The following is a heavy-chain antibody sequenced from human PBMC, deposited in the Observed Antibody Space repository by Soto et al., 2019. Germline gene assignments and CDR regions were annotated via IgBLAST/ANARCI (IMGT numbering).Heavy chain of an antibody. CDR3: AKGVAQYTPLALCDY. CDR1: GFTFSSYA. V-gene: IGHV3-23*01. CDR2: ISGSDGRT. D-gene: IGHD5-18*01. J-gene: IGHJ4*02. Sequence: EVQLLESGGGLVRPGGSLRLSCAASGFTFSSYAMSWVRQAPGKGLEWVSTISGSDGRTYSTDSVKGRFTISRDNSRNTAYLQMNSLMVEGTAVYYCAKGVAQYTPLALCDYWGRGTLVTVSS.